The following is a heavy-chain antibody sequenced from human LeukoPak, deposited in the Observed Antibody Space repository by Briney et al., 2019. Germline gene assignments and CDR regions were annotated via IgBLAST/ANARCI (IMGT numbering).Heavy chain of an antibody. Sequence: GRSLRLSCAASGFTFDDYAMHWVRQAPGKGLEWVSGISWNSGSIGYADSVKGRFTISRDNAKNSLYLRMNSLGAEDTALYYCAKDKGRAAAYYYGMDVWGQGTTVTVSS. J-gene: IGHJ6*02. D-gene: IGHD6-13*01. CDR3: AKDKGRAAAYYYGMDV. V-gene: IGHV3-9*01. CDR2: ISWNSGSI. CDR1: GFTFDDYA.